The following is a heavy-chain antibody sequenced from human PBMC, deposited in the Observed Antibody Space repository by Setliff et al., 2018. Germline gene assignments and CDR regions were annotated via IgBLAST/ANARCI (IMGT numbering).Heavy chain of an antibody. CDR2: ISGNGGRT. CDR1: GFTFSNSD. CDR3: STGSIVGATAAEYFQH. J-gene: IGHJ1*01. V-gene: IGHV3-23*01. Sequence: GGSLRLSCAASGFTFSNSDMSWVRQAPGKGLEWVSTISGNGGRTYYAVSVEGRFTISRDNSKNTLYLQMNSLRAEDTAVYYCSTGSIVGATAAEYFQHWGQGTLVTVSS. D-gene: IGHD1-26*01.